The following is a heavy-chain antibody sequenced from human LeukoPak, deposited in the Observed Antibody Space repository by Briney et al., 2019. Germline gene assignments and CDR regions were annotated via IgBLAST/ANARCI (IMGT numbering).Heavy chain of an antibody. D-gene: IGHD6-13*01. CDR2: ISYDGNNK. J-gene: IGHJ3*02. CDR3: ATVTLYSSSWYYAFDI. CDR1: GFTFNNFA. V-gene: IGHV3-30*03. Sequence: GGSLRLSCSASGFTFNNFALHWVRQAPGKGLEWVAVISYDGNNKYYADSVKGRFTISRDYSKKTLFLQMNSLRAEDTAVYYCATVTLYSSSWYYAFDIWGQGTMVTVSS.